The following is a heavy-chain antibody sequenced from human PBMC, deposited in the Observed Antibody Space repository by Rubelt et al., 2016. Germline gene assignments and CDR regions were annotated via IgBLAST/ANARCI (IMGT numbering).Heavy chain of an antibody. Sequence: EVQLVESGGGLVQPGRSLRLSCAASGFTFDDYAMHWVRQAPGKGLEWVSGINWNTKNTGYADSVKGRFTISRDNAKNSLYLQMNSLRAEDTALYYCAKADGEYYDFSRAYFDYWGQGTLVTVSS. V-gene: IGHV3-9*01. CDR1: GFTFDDYA. CDR3: AKADGEYYDFSRAYFDY. D-gene: IGHD3-3*01. J-gene: IGHJ4*02. CDR2: INWNTKNT.